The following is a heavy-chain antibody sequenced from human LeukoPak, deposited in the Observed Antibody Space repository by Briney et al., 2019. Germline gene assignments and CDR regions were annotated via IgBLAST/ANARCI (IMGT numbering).Heavy chain of an antibody. CDR2: INTNTGNP. CDR3: ARDGWDGGNSIGSYYYYYGMDV. J-gene: IGHJ6*02. Sequence: ASVKVSCKASGYTFTSYAMNWVRQAPGRGLEWMGWINTNTGNPTYAQGFTGRFVFPLDTSVSTAYLQISSLKAEDTAVYYCARDGWDGGNSIGSYYYYYGMDVWGQGTTVTVSS. CDR1: GYTFTSYA. D-gene: IGHD4-23*01. V-gene: IGHV7-4-1*02.